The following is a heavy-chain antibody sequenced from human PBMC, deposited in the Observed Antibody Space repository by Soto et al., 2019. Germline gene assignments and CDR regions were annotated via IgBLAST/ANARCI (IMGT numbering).Heavy chain of an antibody. D-gene: IGHD3-9*01. CDR3: AGSQDFDWLQPPFDY. V-gene: IGHV4-30-2*01. CDR2: IYHSGST. J-gene: IGHJ4*02. Sequence: SETLSLTCAVSGGSISSGGYSWSWIRQPPGKGLEWIGYIYHSGSTYYNPSLKSRVTISVDRSKNQFSLKLSSVTASDTAVYYCAGSQDFDWLQPPFDYWGQGTLVTVSS. CDR1: GGSISSGGYS.